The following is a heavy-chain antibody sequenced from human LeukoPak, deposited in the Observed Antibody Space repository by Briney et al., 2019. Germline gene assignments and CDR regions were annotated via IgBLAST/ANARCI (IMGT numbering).Heavy chain of an antibody. V-gene: IGHV3-48*03. J-gene: IGHJ4*02. CDR3: ARLYGDHFDY. D-gene: IGHD4-17*01. CDR1: GFTFSSYE. Sequence: PGGSLRLSCAASGFTFSSYEMNWVRQAPGKGLEWVSYISSSGSTIYYADSVKGRFTISRDNAKNSLYPQMNSLRAEDTAVYYCARLYGDHFDYWGQGTLVTVSS. CDR2: ISSSGSTI.